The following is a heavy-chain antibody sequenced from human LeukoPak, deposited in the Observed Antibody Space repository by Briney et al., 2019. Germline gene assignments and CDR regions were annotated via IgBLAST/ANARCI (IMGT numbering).Heavy chain of an antibody. J-gene: IGHJ4*02. D-gene: IGHD6-13*01. Sequence: GASVKVSCKVSGGTFNNYAISWVRQAPGQGLEWMGRIIPILGIANYAQKFQGRVTMTRDTSTSTVYMELSSLRSEDTAVYYCARANPQLVPFDYWGQGTLVTVSS. CDR2: IIPILGIA. CDR1: GGTFNNYA. CDR3: ARANPQLVPFDY. V-gene: IGHV1-69*04.